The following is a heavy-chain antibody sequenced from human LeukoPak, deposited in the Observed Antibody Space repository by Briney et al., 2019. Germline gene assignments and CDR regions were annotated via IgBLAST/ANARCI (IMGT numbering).Heavy chain of an antibody. CDR2: INWNSGSI. Sequence: GGSLRLSCAASGFTFDDYAMHWVRQAPGKGLEWVSGINWNSGSIGYADSVKGRFTISRDNVKNSLYLQMNSLRVEDTALYYCTKSQHQVILHGMDVWGQGTTVTVSS. V-gene: IGHV3-9*01. CDR3: TKSQHQVILHGMDV. CDR1: GFTFDDYA. D-gene: IGHD2-2*01. J-gene: IGHJ6*02.